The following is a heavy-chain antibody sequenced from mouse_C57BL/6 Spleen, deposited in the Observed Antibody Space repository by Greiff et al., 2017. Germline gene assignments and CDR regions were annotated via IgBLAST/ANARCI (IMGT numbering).Heavy chain of an antibody. CDR2: INYDGSST. V-gene: IGHV5-16*01. CDR1: GFTFSDYY. CDR3: ARASYVYFDY. D-gene: IGHD1-1*01. J-gene: IGHJ2*01. Sequence: EVQVVESEGGLVQPGSSMKLSCTASGFTFSDYYMAWVRQVPEKGLEWVANINYDGSSTYYLDSLKSRFIISRDNAKNILYLQMSSLKSEDTATYYCARASYVYFDYWGQGTTLTVSS.